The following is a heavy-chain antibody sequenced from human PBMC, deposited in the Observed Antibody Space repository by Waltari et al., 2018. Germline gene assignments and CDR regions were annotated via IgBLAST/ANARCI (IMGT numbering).Heavy chain of an antibody. V-gene: IGHV4-59*11. D-gene: IGHD2-2*01. Sequence: QVQLQESGPGLVKPSETLSLTCTVSGGSISSHYWRWIRQPPGKGLEWIGYIYYSGSTNYNPSLKSRVTISVDTSKNQFALKLSSVTAADTAVYYCAGVEAYCSSTSCYGGAFDIWGQGTMVTVSS. CDR1: GGSISSHY. CDR3: AGVEAYCSSTSCYGGAFDI. J-gene: IGHJ3*02. CDR2: IYYSGST.